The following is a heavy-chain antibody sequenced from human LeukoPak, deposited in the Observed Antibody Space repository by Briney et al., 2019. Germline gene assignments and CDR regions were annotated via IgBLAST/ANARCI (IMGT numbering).Heavy chain of an antibody. Sequence: PSQTLSLTCTVSGGSISSGGYYWSWIRQHPRKGLEWIGYIYYSGSTYYNPSLKSRVTISVDTSKNQFSLKLSSVTAADTAVYYCARGLYYDILTGYLSPFDYWGQGTLVTVSS. CDR3: ARGLYYDILTGYLSPFDY. CDR2: IYYSGST. V-gene: IGHV4-31*03. D-gene: IGHD3-9*01. J-gene: IGHJ4*02. CDR1: GGSISSGGYY.